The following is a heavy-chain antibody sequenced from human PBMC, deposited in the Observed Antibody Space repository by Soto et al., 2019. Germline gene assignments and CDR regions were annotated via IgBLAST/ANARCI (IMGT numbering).Heavy chain of an antibody. Sequence: PGGSLRLSCAASGFTFDDYTMHWVRQAPGKGLEWVSLISWDGGSTYYADSVKCRFTISRDNSKISLYLQMNSLRTEDTALYYCAKDLDYYGSGSYRRVGINYYGMDVWGQGTTVTVSS. CDR2: ISWDGGST. V-gene: IGHV3-43*01. D-gene: IGHD3-10*01. J-gene: IGHJ6*02. CDR1: GFTFDDYT. CDR3: AKDLDYYGSGSYRRVGINYYGMDV.